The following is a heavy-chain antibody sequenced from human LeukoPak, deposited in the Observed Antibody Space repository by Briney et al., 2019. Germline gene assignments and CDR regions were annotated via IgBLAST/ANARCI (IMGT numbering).Heavy chain of an antibody. Sequence: EPSETLSLTCTVSGGSISSYYWSWIRQPPGKGLEWIGYIYYSGGTNYNPSLKSRVTISVDTSKNQFSLKLSSVTAADTAVYYCAREVEYSSSNWFDPWGQGTLVTVSS. CDR3: AREVEYSSSNWFDP. CDR1: GGSISSYY. D-gene: IGHD6-6*01. V-gene: IGHV4-59*01. CDR2: IYYSGGT. J-gene: IGHJ5*02.